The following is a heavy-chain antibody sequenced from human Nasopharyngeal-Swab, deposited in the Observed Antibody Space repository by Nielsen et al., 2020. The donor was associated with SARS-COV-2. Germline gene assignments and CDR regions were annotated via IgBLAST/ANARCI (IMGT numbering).Heavy chain of an antibody. CDR1: GGSFSGYY. J-gene: IGHJ5*02. CDR2: INHSGST. Sequence: GSLRLSCALYGGSFSGYYWSWIRQPPGKGLEWIGEINHSGSTNYNPSLKSRVTISVDTSKNQFSLKLSSVTAADTAVYYCASRIAAAGTYWFDPWGQGTLVTVSS. CDR3: ASRIAAAGTYWFDP. V-gene: IGHV4-34*01. D-gene: IGHD6-13*01.